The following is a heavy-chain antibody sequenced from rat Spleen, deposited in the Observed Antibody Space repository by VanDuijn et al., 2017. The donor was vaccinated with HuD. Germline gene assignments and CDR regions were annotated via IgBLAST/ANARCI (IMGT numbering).Heavy chain of an antibody. CDR2: IWGDGST. D-gene: IGHD1-4*01. J-gene: IGHJ3*01. V-gene: IGHV2-15*01. CDR3: TRDAYPGIPSPFAY. Sequence: QVQLKESGPGLVQPSQTLSLTCTVSGFSLTSYGVTWVRQPPGKGLEWMGGIWGDGSTNSKSALKSRLSISRDTSKTQVFLKMDSLQSEDTAIYFCTRDAYPGIPSPFAYWGQGTLVTVSS. CDR1: GFSLTSYG.